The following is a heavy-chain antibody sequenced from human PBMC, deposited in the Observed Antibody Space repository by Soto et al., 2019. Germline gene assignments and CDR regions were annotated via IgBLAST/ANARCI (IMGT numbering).Heavy chain of an antibody. D-gene: IGHD6-19*01. J-gene: IGHJ4*02. Sequence: SEILSFTCTVSGGSISSSSYYWGWIRQPPGKGLEWIGSIYYSGSTYYNPSLKSRVTISVDTSKNQFSLKLSSVTAADTAVYYFACRRSKAGAGGTKYFFDFWGQGTLVTVSS. CDR2: IYYSGST. CDR3: ACRRSKAGAGGTKYFFDF. V-gene: IGHV4-39*01. CDR1: GGSISSSSYY.